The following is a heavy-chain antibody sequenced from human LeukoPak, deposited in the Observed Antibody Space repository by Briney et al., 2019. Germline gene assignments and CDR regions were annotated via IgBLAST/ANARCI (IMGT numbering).Heavy chain of an antibody. Sequence: SVKVSCKASGGTFSSYAISWVRQAPGQGLEWMGGIIPIFGTANYAQKFQGRVTITADKSTSTAYMELSSLRSEDTAVYYCARDKRIAAARYYYYMDVWGKGTTVTVSS. D-gene: IGHD6-13*01. J-gene: IGHJ6*03. V-gene: IGHV1-69*06. CDR1: GGTFSSYA. CDR2: IIPIFGTA. CDR3: ARDKRIAAARYYYYMDV.